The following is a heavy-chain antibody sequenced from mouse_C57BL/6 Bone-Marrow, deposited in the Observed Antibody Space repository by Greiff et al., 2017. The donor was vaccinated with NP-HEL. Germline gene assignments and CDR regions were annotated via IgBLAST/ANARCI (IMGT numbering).Heavy chain of an antibody. CDR3: ARDSYGSSSYWYFDV. J-gene: IGHJ1*03. CDR1: GFTFSDYY. V-gene: IGHV5-16*01. CDR2: INYDGSST. Sequence: DVRLVESEGGLVQPGSSMKLSCTASGFTFSDYYMAWVRQVPEKGLEWVANINYDGSSTYYLDSLKSRFIFSRDNAKNILYLQMSSLKSEDTATYYCARDSYGSSSYWYFDVWGTGTTVTVSS. D-gene: IGHD1-1*01.